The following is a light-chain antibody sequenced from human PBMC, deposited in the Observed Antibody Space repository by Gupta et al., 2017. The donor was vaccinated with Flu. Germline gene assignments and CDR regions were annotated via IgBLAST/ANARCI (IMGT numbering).Light chain of an antibody. Sequence: VSAAPGQKVAISCSGSSSNIGNNYVSWYQQLPGAAPKLLIYDNYKRPSGIPDRFSGSRSGTSATLAITGLQTGDEADYYCAPWDSRVSAEVFGGGTKLTVL. CDR3: APWDSRVSAEV. V-gene: IGLV1-51*01. CDR2: DNY. CDR1: SSNIGNNY. J-gene: IGLJ3*02.